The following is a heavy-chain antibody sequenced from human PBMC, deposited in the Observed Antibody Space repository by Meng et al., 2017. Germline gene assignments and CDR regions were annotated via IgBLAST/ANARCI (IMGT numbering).Heavy chain of an antibody. D-gene: IGHD1-1*01. J-gene: IGHJ2*01. CDR3: ARGRSGTWPWYFDL. Sequence: QGQLKRVGAGPLKPSETLSLTCAVYGGSFSGYYWSWIRQPPGKGLEWIGEINHSGSTNYNPSLKSRVTISVDTSKNQFSLKLSSVTAADTAVYYCARGRSGTWPWYFDLWGRGTLVTVSS. CDR1: GGSFSGYY. CDR2: INHSGST. V-gene: IGHV4-34*01.